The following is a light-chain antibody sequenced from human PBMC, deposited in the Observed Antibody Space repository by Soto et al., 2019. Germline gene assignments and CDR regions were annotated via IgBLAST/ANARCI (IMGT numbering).Light chain of an antibody. J-gene: IGKJ1*01. V-gene: IGKV1-5*01. CDR3: QHYNSYS. CDR1: QSISNW. Sequence: DIQMTQSPSTLPASVGDRVTITCRASQSISNWLAWYQKKPGTARKLLIYHASTLESGAPSRFSSSGSRTEFTLTISILQPDYVATYYCQHYNSYSFGQGTKVDIK. CDR2: HAS.